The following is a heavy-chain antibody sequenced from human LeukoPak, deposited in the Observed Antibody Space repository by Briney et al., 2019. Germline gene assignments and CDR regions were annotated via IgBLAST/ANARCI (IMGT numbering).Heavy chain of an antibody. CDR3: ARGLSVNAVAVTAILRGPPQLYNWFDP. J-gene: IGHJ5*02. Sequence: SETLSLTCAVDGGSFSGYYWSWIRQPPGKGLGWIGEINHSGSTNYNPSLKSRVTISVDTSKNQFSLKLSSVTAADTAVYYCARGLSVNAVAVTAILRGPPQLYNWFDPWGQGTLVTVSS. D-gene: IGHD2-21*02. V-gene: IGHV4-34*01. CDR1: GGSFSGYY. CDR2: INHSGST.